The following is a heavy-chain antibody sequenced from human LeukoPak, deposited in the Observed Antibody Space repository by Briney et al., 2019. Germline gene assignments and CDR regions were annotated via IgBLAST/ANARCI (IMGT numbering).Heavy chain of an antibody. J-gene: IGHJ1*01. V-gene: IGHV3-11*01. CDR2: ITNSGTTI. CDR1: GFTFTDFY. CDR3: ARDGHYDILTGYFQD. D-gene: IGHD3-9*01. Sequence: TGGSLRLSCAASGFTFTDFYMSWIRQAPGKGLEWVSYITNSGTTIYYADSVKGRFTISRDNAKNSLYLQMNSLRAEDTAVYYCARDGHYDILTGYFQDWGQGTLVTVSS.